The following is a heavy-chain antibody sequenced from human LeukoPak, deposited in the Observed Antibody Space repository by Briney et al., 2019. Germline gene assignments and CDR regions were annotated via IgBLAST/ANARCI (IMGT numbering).Heavy chain of an antibody. D-gene: IGHD5-24*01. CDR2: INHSGST. CDR1: GGSFSGHY. Sequence: SETLSLTCAVYGGSFSGHYWSWIRQPPGKGLEWIGEINHSGSTNYNPSLKSRVRISVDTSKKQFSLKVSSVTAADTAVYYCARERATSNYFDYWGQGTLVTVSS. CDR3: ARERATSNYFDY. J-gene: IGHJ4*02. V-gene: IGHV4-34*01.